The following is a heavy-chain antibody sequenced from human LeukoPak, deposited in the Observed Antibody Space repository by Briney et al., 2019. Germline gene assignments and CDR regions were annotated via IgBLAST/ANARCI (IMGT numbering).Heavy chain of an antibody. J-gene: IGHJ6*02. CDR3: ARGRTNYYGSGSSLYGMDV. CDR1: GGSFSGYY. CDR2: INHSGST. D-gene: IGHD3-10*01. V-gene: IGHV4-34*01. Sequence: SETLSLTCAVYGGSFSGYYWSWIRQPPGKGLEWIGEINHSGSTNYNPSLKSRVTISVDTSKNQFSLKLSSVTAADTAVYYCARGRTNYYGSGSSLYGMDVWGQGTTVTVSS.